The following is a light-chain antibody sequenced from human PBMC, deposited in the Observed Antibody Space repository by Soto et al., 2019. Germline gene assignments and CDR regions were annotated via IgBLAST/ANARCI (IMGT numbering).Light chain of an antibody. CDR2: GAS. CDR3: QQYGGSTRT. J-gene: IGKJ1*01. CDR1: QSVTTQ. V-gene: IGKV3-20*01. Sequence: IVLTQSPGTLSLSPGERATLSCGASQSVTTQLAWYQQKPGQAPRLIIHGASSRATGVPDRITGSGSGTDFTLSISRLETEDFAVYYCQQYGGSTRTFGQGTKVDIK.